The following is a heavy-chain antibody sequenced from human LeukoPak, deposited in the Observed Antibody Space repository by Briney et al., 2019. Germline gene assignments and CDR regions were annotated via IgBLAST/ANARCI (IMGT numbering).Heavy chain of an antibody. J-gene: IGHJ6*02. V-gene: IGHV4-34*01. D-gene: IGHD3-9*01. CDR2: INHSGST. CDR3: ARDGDDILTGYDYYYYYGMDV. Sequence: PSETLSLTCAVYGGSFSGYYWSWIRQPPGKGLEWIGEINHSGSTNYNPSLKSRVTISVDTSKNQFSLKLSSVTAADTAVYYCARDGDDILTGYDYYYYYGMDVWGQGTTVTVSS. CDR1: GGSFSGYY.